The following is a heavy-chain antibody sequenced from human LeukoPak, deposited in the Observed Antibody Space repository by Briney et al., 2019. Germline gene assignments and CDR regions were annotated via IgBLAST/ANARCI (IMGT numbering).Heavy chain of an antibody. CDR3: ARDDAGGSCY. J-gene: IGHJ4*02. Sequence: SVKVSCKPSRYTFARYVISWVAQAARPERKWLGWISESNGNTKQAPTLHARDTMTTDTSTSTAYVELRSLRSDDTAVYYCARDDAGGSCYWGQGTLVTVSS. CDR1: RYTFARYV. D-gene: IGHD2-15*01. CDR2: ISESNGNT. V-gene: IGHV1-18*01.